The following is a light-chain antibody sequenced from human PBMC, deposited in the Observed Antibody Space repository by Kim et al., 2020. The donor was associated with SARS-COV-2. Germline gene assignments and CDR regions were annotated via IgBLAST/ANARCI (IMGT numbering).Light chain of an antibody. CDR2: GAS. V-gene: IGKV3-20*01. J-gene: IGKJ5*01. CDR3: QQYGSSPST. Sequence: EIVLTQSPGTLSLSPGERATLSCRASQGVSSYLAWYQQKPGQAPRLLIYGASSKATGIPDRFSGSGSATDFTLTIGRLEPEDFAVYYCQQYGSSPSTFGQGTRLEI. CDR1: QGVSSY.